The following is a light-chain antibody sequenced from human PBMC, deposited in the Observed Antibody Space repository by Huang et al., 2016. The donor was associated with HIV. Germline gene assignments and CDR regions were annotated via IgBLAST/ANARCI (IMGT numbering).Light chain of an antibody. CDR1: LSVGTNY. CDR2: GTS. J-gene: IGKJ1*01. CDR3: QHYSTSAGA. V-gene: IGKV3-20*01. Sequence: DIVLTQSPGTLSLSPGGTATLSCRASLSVGTNYLAWYQQRPGQTPRLLIYGTSTRASGIPNRFSGTGSGTDFTLTISGLQPDDFAIYYCQHYSTSAGAFGPGTKVDMK.